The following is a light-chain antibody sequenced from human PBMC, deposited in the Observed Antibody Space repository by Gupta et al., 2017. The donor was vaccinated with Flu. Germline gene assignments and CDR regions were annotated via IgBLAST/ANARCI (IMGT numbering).Light chain of an antibody. CDR2: KNN. V-gene: IGLV1-44*01. CDR3: ASWDNSLNGQDV. J-gene: IGLJ1*01. CDR1: SSKIGSNN. Sequence: VTIGCSGSSSKIGSNNVYWYQQLPGTASKLLVYKNNKRPAGLPDGFSGSKPGTSASLDITGLQSEDEADYYCASWDNSLNGQDVFGTGTKLTVL.